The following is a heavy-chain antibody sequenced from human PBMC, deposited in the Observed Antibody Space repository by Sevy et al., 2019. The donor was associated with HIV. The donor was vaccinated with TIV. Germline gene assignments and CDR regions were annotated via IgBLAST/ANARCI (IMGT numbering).Heavy chain of an antibody. Sequence: ASVKVSCKASGYTFTSYYMHWVRQAPGQRLEWMGIINPRGGSTSSAQKFQGRVTMTRDTSMSTVYMELSSLRSEDTGVYYCARDRKHIVVVTAMNWFDPWGQGTLATVSS. D-gene: IGHD2-21*02. V-gene: IGHV1-46*01. CDR2: INPRGGST. J-gene: IGHJ5*02. CDR3: ARDRKHIVVVTAMNWFDP. CDR1: GYTFTSYY.